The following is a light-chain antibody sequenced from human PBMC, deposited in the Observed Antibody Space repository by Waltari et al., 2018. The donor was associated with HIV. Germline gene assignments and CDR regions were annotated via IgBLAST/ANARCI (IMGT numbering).Light chain of an antibody. CDR1: SSNIGANYD. J-gene: IGLJ2*01. V-gene: IGLV1-40*01. CDR2: GNN. Sequence: QSVLTQPPSVSGAPVQRVTISCTGSSSNIGANYDVHWYQQFPGTAPKLLLSGNNDRPSGVPDRCSGSRSGTSASLAITGLQADDEADYYCQSYDSSLSGSVVFGGGTKLTVL. CDR3: QSYDSSLSGSVV.